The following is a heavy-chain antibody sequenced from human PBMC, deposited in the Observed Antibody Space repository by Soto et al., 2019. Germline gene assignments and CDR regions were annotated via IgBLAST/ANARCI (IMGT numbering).Heavy chain of an antibody. D-gene: IGHD5-18*01. CDR3: ARMQLWPPARAYYYYGMDV. CDR2: IYYSGST. Sequence: SETLSLTCTVSGGSVSSGSYYWSWIRQPPGKGLEWIGYIYYSGSTNYNPSLKSRVTISVDTSKNQFSLKLSSVTAADTAVYYCARMQLWPPARAYYYYGMDVWGQGTTVTVSS. CDR1: GGSVSSGSYY. J-gene: IGHJ6*02. V-gene: IGHV4-61*01.